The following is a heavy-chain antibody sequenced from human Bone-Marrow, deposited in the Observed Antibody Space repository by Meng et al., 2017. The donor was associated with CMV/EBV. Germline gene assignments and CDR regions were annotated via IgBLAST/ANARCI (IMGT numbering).Heavy chain of an antibody. CDR1: VGTFSSYA. D-gene: IGHD1-26*01. CDR2: IIPIFGTA. J-gene: IGHJ2*01. Sequence: SVKVSCKASVGTFSSYAIRWVRQAPGQGLEGMGGIIPIFGTANYAQKFQGRVTITTDESTSTAYMELSSLKSEDTAGYYCATLRIVGATIYWYFDLWGRGTLVTVSS. CDR3: ATLRIVGATIYWYFDL. V-gene: IGHV1-69*05.